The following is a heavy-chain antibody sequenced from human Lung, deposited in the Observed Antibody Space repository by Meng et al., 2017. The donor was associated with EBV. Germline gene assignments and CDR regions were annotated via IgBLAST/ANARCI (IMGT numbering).Heavy chain of an antibody. CDR1: GYTFSRYW. Sequence: EVPLVESGGALVRPGGSLKLSCEGSGYTFSRYWIHWVRQVPGKGLLWVSRINEHGSITTYADSVKGRFTISRDNAKNTMYLQMNSLRDEDTGVYFCSRDLVGSADSWGQGTLVTVSS. V-gene: IGHV3-74*01. J-gene: IGHJ4*02. CDR2: INEHGSIT. D-gene: IGHD3-16*01. CDR3: SRDLVGSADS.